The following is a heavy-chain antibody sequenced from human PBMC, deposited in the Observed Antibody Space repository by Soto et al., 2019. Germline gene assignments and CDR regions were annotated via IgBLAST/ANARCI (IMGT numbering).Heavy chain of an antibody. Sequence: PGGSLRLSCAASGFTFSGYAMSWVRQAPGKGLEWVSAISGSGGSTYYADSVKGRFTISRDNSKNTLYLQMNSLRAEDTAVYYCAXDMYYDYVWGSYKAFDIWGQGTMVTVSS. CDR1: GFTFSGYA. V-gene: IGHV3-23*01. D-gene: IGHD3-16*01. J-gene: IGHJ3*02. CDR3: AXDMYYDYVWGSYKAFDI. CDR2: ISGSGGST.